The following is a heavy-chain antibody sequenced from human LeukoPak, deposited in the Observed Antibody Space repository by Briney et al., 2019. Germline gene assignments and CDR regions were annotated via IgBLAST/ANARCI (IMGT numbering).Heavy chain of an antibody. CDR2: IDRRGYA. D-gene: IGHD6-13*01. V-gene: IGHV4-34*01. Sequence: SETLSLTCAVHGESLGTYSWSWIRQTPGKGLEWIGAIDRRGYASHNPSLKSRVTLSVDTSNDQFSLTLRSVTAADTAVYYCARQIASAGTAGFDFWGQGALVTVSS. CDR3: ARQIASAGTAGFDF. J-gene: IGHJ4*02. CDR1: GESLGTYS.